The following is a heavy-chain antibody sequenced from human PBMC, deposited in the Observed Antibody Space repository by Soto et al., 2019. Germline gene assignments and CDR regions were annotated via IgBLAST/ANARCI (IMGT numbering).Heavy chain of an antibody. V-gene: IGHV1-2*04. CDR1: GYTFTGYY. CDR2: INPNSGGT. J-gene: IGHJ6*02. Sequence: VASVKVSCKASGYTFTGYYMHWVRQAPGQGLEWMGWINPNSGGTNYAQKFQGWVTMTRDTSISTAYMGLSRLRSDDTAVYYCARGKVAHRPSYYYYYGMDVWGQGTTVTVAS. D-gene: IGHD1-26*01. CDR3: ARGKVAHRPSYYYYYGMDV.